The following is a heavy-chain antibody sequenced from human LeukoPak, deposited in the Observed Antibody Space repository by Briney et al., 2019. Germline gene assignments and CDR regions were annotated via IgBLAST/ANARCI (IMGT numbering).Heavy chain of an antibody. J-gene: IGHJ4*02. CDR3: AFEYSSSSPFDY. D-gene: IGHD6-6*01. V-gene: IGHV3-23*01. CDR2: ISGSGGST. CDR1: GFTFSSYS. Sequence: GGSLRLSCAASGFTFSSYSMNWVRQAPGKGLEWVSAISGSGGSTYYADSVKGRFTISKDNSKNTLYLQMNSLRAEDTAVYYCAFEYSSSSPFDYWGQGTLVTVSS.